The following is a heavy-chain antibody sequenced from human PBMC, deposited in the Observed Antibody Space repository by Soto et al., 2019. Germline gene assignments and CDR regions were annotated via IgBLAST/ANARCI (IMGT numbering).Heavy chain of an antibody. J-gene: IGHJ4*02. CDR2: FYDSGST. Sequence: SETLSLTCTVSGDSIGSFYWTWIRQPPGKGLEWIGYFYDSGSTHYNPSLKSRVTMSEDTSKNQFSLKLSSVTAADTAVYYCGRSFPDGCSGAACYQDYWGQGTLVTVSS. D-gene: IGHD2-15*01. CDR1: GDSIGSFY. CDR3: GRSFPDGCSGAACYQDY. V-gene: IGHV4-59*01.